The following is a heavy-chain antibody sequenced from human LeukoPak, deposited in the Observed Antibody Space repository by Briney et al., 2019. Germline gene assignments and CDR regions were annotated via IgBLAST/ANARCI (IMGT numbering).Heavy chain of an antibody. CDR3: ARGGIAAAGILGYFDY. D-gene: IGHD6-13*01. J-gene: IGHJ4*02. Sequence: GGSLRLSCAASGFTFSSYAMHWVRQAPGKGLEWVAVTSYDGSNKYYADSVKGRFTISRDNSKNTLYLQMNSLRVEDTAVYYCARGGIAAAGILGYFDYWGQGTLVTVSS. CDR1: GFTFSSYA. CDR2: TSYDGSNK. V-gene: IGHV3-30*04.